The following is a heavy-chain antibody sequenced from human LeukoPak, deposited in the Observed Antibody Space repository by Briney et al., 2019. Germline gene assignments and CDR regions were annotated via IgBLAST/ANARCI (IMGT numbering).Heavy chain of an antibody. CDR2: ISYDGSNK. CDR3: ARDSSVEILN. J-gene: IGHJ4*02. V-gene: IGHV3-30*04. Sequence: GGSLRLSCAASGFTFSTYTMHWVRQAPGKGLEWVAVISYDGSNKYYADSVKGRFTISRDNANNSLYLQMNSLRTEDTAVYYCARDSSVEILNWGQGTLVTVSS. CDR1: GFTFSTYT. D-gene: IGHD5-24*01.